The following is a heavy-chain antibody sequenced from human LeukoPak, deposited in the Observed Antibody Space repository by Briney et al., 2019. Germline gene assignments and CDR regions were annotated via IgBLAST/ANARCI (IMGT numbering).Heavy chain of an antibody. CDR1: GGSISSSSYY. Sequence: SETLSLTCTVSGGSISSSSYYWGWIRQPPGKGLEWIGSIYYSGSTYYNPSLKSRVTISVDTSKNQFSLKLSSVTAADTTVYYCARGESGSQPHWGQGTLVTVSS. V-gene: IGHV4-39*01. CDR3: ARGESGSQPH. CDR2: IYYSGST. D-gene: IGHD1-26*01. J-gene: IGHJ4*02.